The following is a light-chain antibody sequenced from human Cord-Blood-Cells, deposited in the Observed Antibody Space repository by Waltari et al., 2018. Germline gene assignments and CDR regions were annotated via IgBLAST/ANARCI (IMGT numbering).Light chain of an antibody. Sequence: DIQMTQYTSSLSASVGDRVTITCQASQDISNYLNWYQQKPGEAPKLLIYDASNLETGVPSRVSGSGSGTDFTFTISSLQPEDIATYYCQQYDNLLALTFGGGTKVEIK. CDR2: DAS. J-gene: IGKJ4*01. CDR1: QDISNY. CDR3: QQYDNLLALT. V-gene: IGKV1-33*01.